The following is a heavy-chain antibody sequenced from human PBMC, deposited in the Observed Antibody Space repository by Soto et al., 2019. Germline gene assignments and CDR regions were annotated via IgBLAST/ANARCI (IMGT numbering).Heavy chain of an antibody. D-gene: IGHD6-19*01. CDR2: VNHSGST. V-gene: IGHV4-34*01. Sequence: ASETLSLTCNVSGGSIYTYYWSWIRQPPGKGLEWIGEVNHSGSTNYSPSLKSRVTISVDTSKNQFSLRLSSVTAADTAVYYCARVGSSGWYEDYYYGMDVWGQGTTVTVSS. CDR1: GGSIYTYY. J-gene: IGHJ6*02. CDR3: ARVGSSGWYEDYYYGMDV.